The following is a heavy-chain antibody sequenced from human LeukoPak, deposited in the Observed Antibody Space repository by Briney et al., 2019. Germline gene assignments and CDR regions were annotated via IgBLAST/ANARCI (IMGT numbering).Heavy chain of an antibody. J-gene: IGHJ5*02. Sequence: SETLSLTCTVSGGSISSYYWSWIRQPPGKGLEWIGYIYYSGGTNYNPSLKSRVTISVDTSKNQFSLKLSSVTAADTAVYYCARDLTYYYDSSGYYWSWFDPWGQGTLVTVSS. CDR2: IYYSGGT. V-gene: IGHV4-59*01. CDR3: ARDLTYYYDSSGYYWSWFDP. CDR1: GGSISSYY. D-gene: IGHD3-22*01.